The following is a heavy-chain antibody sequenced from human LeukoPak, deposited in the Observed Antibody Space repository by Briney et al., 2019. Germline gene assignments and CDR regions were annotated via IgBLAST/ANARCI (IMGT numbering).Heavy chain of an antibody. Sequence: GGSLRLSCAASGFTFSIYSMNWVRQAPGKGLEWVSSISSSSGYIYSADSVKGRFTISRDNAKNSLYLQMNSLRAEDTAVYYCARVGYAFDIWGQGTMVTVSS. CDR1: GFTFSIYS. V-gene: IGHV3-21*01. J-gene: IGHJ3*02. D-gene: IGHD3-16*01. CDR3: ARVGYAFDI. CDR2: ISSSSGYI.